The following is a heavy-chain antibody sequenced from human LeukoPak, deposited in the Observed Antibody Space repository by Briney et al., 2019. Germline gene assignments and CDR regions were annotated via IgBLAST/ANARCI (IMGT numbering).Heavy chain of an antibody. CDR3: GRSFACCDVGVYFDY. CDR2: ICYDGRKP. CDR1: GFTFSSHG. J-gene: IGHJ4*02. Sequence: GGSLRLSCAAYGFTFSSHGLHWVRQAPGKGLEWVAVICYDGRKPYYAASVRGRFTTSRDNSNNTLYLQINRLRAEDTAVYYWGRSFACCDVGVYFDYWGQGTVVTVSS. V-gene: IGHV3-33*01. D-gene: IGHD2-8*01.